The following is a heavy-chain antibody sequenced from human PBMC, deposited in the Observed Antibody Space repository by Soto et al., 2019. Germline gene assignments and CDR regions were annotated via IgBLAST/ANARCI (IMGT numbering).Heavy chain of an antibody. CDR1: GGTFSSYA. CDR3: ARGIAAAGTTSYYYYGMDV. V-gene: IGHV1-69*01. D-gene: IGHD6-13*01. J-gene: IGHJ6*02. CDR2: IIPIFGTA. Sequence: QVQLVQSGAEVKKPGSSVKVSCKASGGTFSSYAISWVRQAPGQGLEWMGGIIPIFGTANYAQKFQGRVTITAGEFTSTAYMELSSLRSEDTAVYYCARGIAAAGTTSYYYYGMDVWGQGTTVTVSS.